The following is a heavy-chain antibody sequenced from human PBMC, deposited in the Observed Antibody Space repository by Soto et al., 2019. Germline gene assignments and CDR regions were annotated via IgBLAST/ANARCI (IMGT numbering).Heavy chain of an antibody. CDR1: GFTFSSYA. CDR3: AKLLAAAGTGDY. V-gene: IGHV3-23*01. CDR2: ISGSGGST. D-gene: IGHD6-13*01. Sequence: EVQLLESGGGLGQPGGSLRLSCAASGFTFSSYAMSWVRQAPGKGLEWVSAISGSGGSTYYADSVKGRFTISRDNSKNTLYLQMNSLRAEDTAVYYCAKLLAAAGTGDYWGQGTLVTVSS. J-gene: IGHJ4*02.